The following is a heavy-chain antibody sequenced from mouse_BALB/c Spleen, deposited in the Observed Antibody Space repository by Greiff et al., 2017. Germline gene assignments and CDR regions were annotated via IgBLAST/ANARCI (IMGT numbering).Heavy chain of an antibody. V-gene: IGHV5-17*02. D-gene: IGHD1-1*01. Sequence: EVQLVESGGGLVQPGGSRKLSCAASGFTFSSFGMHWVRQAPEKGLEWVAYISSGSSTIYYADTVKGRFTISRDNPKNTLFLQMTSLRSEDTAMYYCARSGNYYGSSYAMDYWGQGTSVTVSS. CDR3: ARSGNYYGSSYAMDY. CDR1: GFTFSSFG. J-gene: IGHJ4*01. CDR2: ISSGSSTI.